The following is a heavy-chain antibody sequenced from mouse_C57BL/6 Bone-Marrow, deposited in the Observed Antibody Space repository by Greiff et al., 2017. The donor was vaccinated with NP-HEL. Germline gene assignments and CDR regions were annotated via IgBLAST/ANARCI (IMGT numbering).Heavy chain of an antibody. J-gene: IGHJ2*01. Sequence: VQLQQSGPELVKPGASVMISCKASGYSFTGYYMHWVKQSSEKSLEWIGEINPSTGGTSYNQKFKGKATLTVDKSSSTAYMQLKSLTSEDSAVYYCAREEGYGSIDYWGQGTTLTVSS. CDR3: AREEGYGSIDY. CDR2: INPSTGGT. V-gene: IGHV1-43*01. CDR1: GYSFTGYY. D-gene: IGHD1-1*01.